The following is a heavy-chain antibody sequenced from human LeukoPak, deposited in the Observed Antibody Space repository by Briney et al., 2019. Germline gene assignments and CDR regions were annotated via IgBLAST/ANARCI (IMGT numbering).Heavy chain of an antibody. V-gene: IGHV4-34*01. CDR1: GGSFSGYY. D-gene: IGHD2-15*01. CDR2: INHSGSI. J-gene: IGHJ4*02. Sequence: PSETLSLTCAVYGGSFSGYYWSWIRQPPGKGLEWIGEINHSGSINYNPSLKSRVTISVDTSKNQFSLKLSSVTAADTAVYYCARGPRYCSGGSCYFNYWGQGTLVTVSS. CDR3: ARGPRYCSGGSCYFNY.